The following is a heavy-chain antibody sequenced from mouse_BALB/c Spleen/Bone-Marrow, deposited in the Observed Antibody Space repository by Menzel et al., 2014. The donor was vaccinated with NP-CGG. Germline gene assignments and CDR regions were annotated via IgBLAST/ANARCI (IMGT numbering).Heavy chain of an antibody. CDR1: GFTFSSYG. CDR2: INNNGGST. V-gene: IGHV5-6-3*01. Sequence: VQLVESGGGLVQPGGSLKLSCVASGFTFSSYGMSWVRQTPDKRLELVATINNNGGSTYYTDSVKGQFTISRDNAKNTLYLQMSSLKSEDTAMYYCARVYGWYFDVWGAGTTVTVSS. J-gene: IGHJ1*01. CDR3: ARVYGWYFDV. D-gene: IGHD1-1*01.